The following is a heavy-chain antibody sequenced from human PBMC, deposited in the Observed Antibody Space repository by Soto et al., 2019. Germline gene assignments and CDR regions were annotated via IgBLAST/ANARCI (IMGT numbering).Heavy chain of an antibody. J-gene: IGHJ5*02. CDR3: VSSAVFGVTALTAKTWFDP. D-gene: IGHD3-3*01. Sequence: QVQLVQSGAEVRKPGSSVRVSCKASGGTFNSYAFSWVRQAPGQGLEWMGGIIPVFSATHYAQGFEGRVTDSASESTKTVYLYFSSLKSDVTAVYFCVSSAVFGVTALTAKTWFDPWGQGNLVIVSS. CDR1: GGTFNSYA. V-gene: IGHV1-69*01. CDR2: IIPVFSAT.